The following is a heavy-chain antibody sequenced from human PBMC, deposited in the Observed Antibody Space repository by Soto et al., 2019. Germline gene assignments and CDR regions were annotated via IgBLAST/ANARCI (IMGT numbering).Heavy chain of an antibody. CDR3: ARTGWPQSSYYFDY. J-gene: IGHJ4*02. V-gene: IGHV3-30*03. D-gene: IGHD3-16*01. Sequence: QVRLVESGGGVVQPGRSPRLSCAASGFNFGVFGMHWVRQAPGKGLEWLSVLSYEGSEEYYADSVRGRFTISRDNAKNSLSLQMNSLTADDTAVYYCARTGWPQSSYYFDYWGQGTLVTVSS. CDR2: LSYEGSEE. CDR1: GFNFGVFG.